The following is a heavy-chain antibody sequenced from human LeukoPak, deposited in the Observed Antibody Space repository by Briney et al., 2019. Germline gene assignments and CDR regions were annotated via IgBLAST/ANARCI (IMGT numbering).Heavy chain of an antibody. J-gene: IGHJ4*02. Sequence: PGGSLRLSCAASDYTISSNYMTCVRQAPGKGLEWVSVIHSGGTTNYADSVKGRFTISRDNSKNTLYLQMNNLRVEDTAVYYCASVPDSTGWYLDYWGQGTLVTVSS. CDR1: DYTISSNY. D-gene: IGHD6-19*01. V-gene: IGHV3-53*01. CDR3: ASVPDSTGWYLDY. CDR2: IHSGGTT.